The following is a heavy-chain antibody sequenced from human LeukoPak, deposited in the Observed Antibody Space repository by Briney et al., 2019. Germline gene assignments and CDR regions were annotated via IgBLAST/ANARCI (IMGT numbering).Heavy chain of an antibody. CDR1: GYSFTSYW. CDR2: IYPGDSDT. CDR3: ARLEARKRSSSRTYHYFQH. J-gene: IGHJ1*01. V-gene: IGHV5-51*01. D-gene: IGHD6-13*01. Sequence: GESLKISCKGSGYSFTSYWIGWVRQMPGKVLEWMGIIYPGDSDTRYSPSFQGQVTISADKSISTAYLQWSSLKASDTAMYYCARLEARKRSSSRTYHYFQHWGQGTLVTVTS.